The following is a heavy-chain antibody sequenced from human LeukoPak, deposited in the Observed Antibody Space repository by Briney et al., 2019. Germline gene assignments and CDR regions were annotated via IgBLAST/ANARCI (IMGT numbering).Heavy chain of an antibody. CDR1: GFTVSSNY. CDR2: IYSGGST. V-gene: IGHV3-53*01. CDR3: ARDTEGSVDYYYMDV. J-gene: IGHJ6*03. Sequence: GGSLRLSCAASGFTVSSNYMSWARQAPGKGLECVSVIYSGGSTYYADSVKGGFTISRNNSKNTLYLQMNSLRAEDTAVYYCARDTEGSVDYYYMDVWGKGTTVTVSS.